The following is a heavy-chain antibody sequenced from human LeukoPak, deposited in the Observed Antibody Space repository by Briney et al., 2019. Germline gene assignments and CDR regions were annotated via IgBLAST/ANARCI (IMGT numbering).Heavy chain of an antibody. Sequence: GGSLRLSCAASGFTFSTYSMSWVRQAPGKGLEWVSYIRSDGSTIFYADSVKGRFTISRDNAKNSLYLQMNSLRAEDTAVYYCARQRWSWYFYMDVWGKGTTVTISS. V-gene: IGHV3-48*04. J-gene: IGHJ6*03. CDR2: IRSDGSTI. CDR1: GFTFSTYS. D-gene: IGHD2-15*01. CDR3: ARQRWSWYFYMDV.